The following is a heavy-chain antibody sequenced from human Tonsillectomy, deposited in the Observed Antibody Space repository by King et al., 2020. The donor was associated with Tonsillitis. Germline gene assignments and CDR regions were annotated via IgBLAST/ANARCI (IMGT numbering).Heavy chain of an antibody. CDR2: ISWNSGSI. Sequence: VQLVESGGGLVQPGRSLRLSCAASGFTFDDYAMHWVRQSPGKGLEWVSGISWNSGSIGYADSVKGRFTISRDNAKNSLYLQMNSLRAEDTALYYCAKDMRGVGSSWYSGYGMDVWGQGTTVTVSS. CDR3: AKDMRGVGSSWYSGYGMDV. CDR1: GFTFDDYA. V-gene: IGHV3-9*01. D-gene: IGHD6-13*01. J-gene: IGHJ6*02.